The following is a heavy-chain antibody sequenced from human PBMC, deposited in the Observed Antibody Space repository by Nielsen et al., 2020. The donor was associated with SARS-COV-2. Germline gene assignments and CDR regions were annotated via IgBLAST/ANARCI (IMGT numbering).Heavy chain of an antibody. CDR2: ISWNSGSI. V-gene: IGHV3-9*01. J-gene: IGHJ6*02. CDR3: ARERPDDFWSGSRGTRYGMDV. Sequence: GGSLRLSCAASGFTFDDYAMHWVRQAPGKGLEWVSGISWNSGSIGYADSVKGRFTISRDNAKNSLYLQMHSLTAEDTAVYYCARERPDDFWSGSRGTRYGMDVWGQGTTVSVSS. D-gene: IGHD3-3*01. CDR1: GFTFDDYA.